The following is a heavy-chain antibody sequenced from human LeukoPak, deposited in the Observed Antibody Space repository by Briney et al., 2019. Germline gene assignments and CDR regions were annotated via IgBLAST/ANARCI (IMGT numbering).Heavy chain of an antibody. Sequence: SETLSLTCTVFGGSISSYYWSWIRQPPGTGLEWIGDIYTSGSTNYNPSLKSRVTISVDTSKNQLSLKLSSVTAADTAVYYCATYSSSSGGHFDYWGQGTLVTVSS. V-gene: IGHV4-4*09. CDR1: GGSISSYY. CDR3: ATYSSSSGGHFDY. J-gene: IGHJ4*02. CDR2: IYTSGST. D-gene: IGHD6-6*01.